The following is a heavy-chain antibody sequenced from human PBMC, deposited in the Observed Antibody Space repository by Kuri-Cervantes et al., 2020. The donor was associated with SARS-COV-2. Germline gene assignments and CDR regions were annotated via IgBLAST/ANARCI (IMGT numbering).Heavy chain of an antibody. CDR1: GGSFSGYY. CDR3: ARHSTQYNYYYMDV. D-gene: IGHD4-11*01. J-gene: IGHJ6*03. V-gene: IGHV4-34*01. Sequence: GSLRLSCAVYGGSFSGYYWSWIRQPPGKGLEWIGEINHSGSTNYNPSLKSRVTISVDTSKNQFSLKLSSVTAADTAVYYCARHSTQYNYYYMDVWGKGTTVTVSS. CDR2: INHSGST.